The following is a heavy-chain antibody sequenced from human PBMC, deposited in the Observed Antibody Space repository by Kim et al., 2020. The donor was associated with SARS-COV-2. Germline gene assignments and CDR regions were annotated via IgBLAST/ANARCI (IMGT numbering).Heavy chain of an antibody. CDR3: AKDLFPGYSSSWSPLVR. J-gene: IGHJ4*02. Sequence: GGSLRLSCAASGFTFSSYGMHWVRQAPGKGLEWVAVIWYDGSNKYYADSVKGRFTISRDNSKNTLYLQMNSLRAEDTAVYYCAKDLFPGYSSSWSPLVRWGQGTLVTVSS. CDR1: GFTFSSYG. D-gene: IGHD6-13*01. CDR2: IWYDGSNK. V-gene: IGHV3-33*06.